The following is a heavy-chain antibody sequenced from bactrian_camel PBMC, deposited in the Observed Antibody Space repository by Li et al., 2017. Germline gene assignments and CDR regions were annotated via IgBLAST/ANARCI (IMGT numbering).Heavy chain of an antibody. D-gene: IGHD2*01. J-gene: IGHJ4*01. CDR1: GDTSSYS. Sequence: GSVQAGGSLRLSCAISGDTSSYSMAWFRQAAGKEREGVASINTASKPFYADSVKGRFTISQDTGKNLLYLQMNSLKPEDTAVYYCAARELLGGRCSAEDRYMYAGQGTQVTVS. CDR2: INTASKP. V-gene: IGHV3S57*01.